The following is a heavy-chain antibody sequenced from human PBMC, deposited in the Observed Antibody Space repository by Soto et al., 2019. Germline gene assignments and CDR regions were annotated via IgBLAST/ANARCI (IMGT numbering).Heavy chain of an antibody. Sequence: EVQLVESGGGLVQPGGSLRLSCAASGFTFSSYSMNWVRQAPGKGPEWVSYISSSSSTIYYADSVKGRFTVSRANAKKSLYMKTKCLRAEDTAVYDCARDLGAEAHTYGSGWYGYWGQGTLVTVSS. V-gene: IGHV3-48*01. D-gene: IGHD6-19*01. CDR2: ISSSSSTI. CDR3: ARDLGAEAHTYGSGWYGY. CDR1: GFTFSSYS. J-gene: IGHJ4*02.